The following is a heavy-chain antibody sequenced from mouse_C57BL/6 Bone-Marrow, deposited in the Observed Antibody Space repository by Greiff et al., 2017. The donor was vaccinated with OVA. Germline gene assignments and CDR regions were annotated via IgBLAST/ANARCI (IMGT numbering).Heavy chain of an antibody. Sequence: EVMLVESEGGLVQPGSSMKLSCTASGFTFSDYYMAWVRQVPEKGLEWVANINYDGSSTYYLDSLKSRFIISRDNATNILYLQMSSLKSEDTATYYGATLLLRPYWYFDVWGTGTTVTVSS. CDR1: GFTFSDYY. CDR3: ATLLLRPYWYFDV. D-gene: IGHD1-1*01. J-gene: IGHJ1*03. CDR2: INYDGSST. V-gene: IGHV5-16*01.